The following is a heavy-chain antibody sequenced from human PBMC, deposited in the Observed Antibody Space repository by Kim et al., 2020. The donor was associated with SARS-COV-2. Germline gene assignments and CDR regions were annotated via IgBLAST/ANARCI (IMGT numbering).Heavy chain of an antibody. CDR3: ARRREYYDSSGYYYVFHDDC. J-gene: IGHJ4*02. Sequence: GESLKISCKGSGYSFTSYWISWVRQMPGKGLEWMGRIDPSDSYTNYSPSFQGHVTISADKSISTAYLQWSSLKASDTAMYYCARRREYYDSSGYYYVFHDDCWGQGTLVTVSS. V-gene: IGHV5-10-1*01. CDR1: GYSFTSYW. CDR2: IDPSDSYT. D-gene: IGHD3-22*01.